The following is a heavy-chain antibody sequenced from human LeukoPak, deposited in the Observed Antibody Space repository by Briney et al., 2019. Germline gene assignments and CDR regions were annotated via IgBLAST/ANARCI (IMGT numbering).Heavy chain of an antibody. V-gene: IGHV3-53*01. J-gene: IGHJ4*02. CDR1: GFSISSNY. CDR2: LYSGGRT. D-gene: IGHD3-22*01. Sequence: GGSLRLSCAASGFSISSNYMSWIRQAPGKGLEWVAILYSGGRTEYADSVKGRFAVSRDNSKNTLFLQMNSLRAEDTAVYYCARAYYYDSSGYYYWGQGTLVTVSS. CDR3: ARAYYYDSSGYYY.